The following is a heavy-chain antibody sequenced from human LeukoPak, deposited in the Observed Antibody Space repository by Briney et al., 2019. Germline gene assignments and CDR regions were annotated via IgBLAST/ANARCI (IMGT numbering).Heavy chain of an antibody. CDR1: GGSFSGYY. D-gene: IGHD5-24*01. CDR2: INHSGST. J-gene: IGHJ4*02. CDR3: ARRSPRMGLDY. V-gene: IGHV4-34*01. Sequence: SETLSLTCAVYGGSFSGYYWSWIRQPPGKGLEWIGEINHSGSTNYNPSLKSRVTISVDTSKNQFSLQLNSVTPEDTAVYYCARRSPRMGLDYWGQGTLVTVSS.